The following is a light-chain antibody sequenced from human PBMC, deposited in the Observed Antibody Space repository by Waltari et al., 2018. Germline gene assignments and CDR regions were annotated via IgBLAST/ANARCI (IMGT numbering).Light chain of an antibody. CDR3: CSYVRSVSFV. CDR2: GVD. V-gene: IGLV2-23*02. Sequence: QSALTQPASLSGSPGQSITISCTGTSSDVGYYNRVPCYHQHPGTAPKTLLYGVDKRPSGISHRFSGSKSGNTASLTISGLQAEDEADYYCCSYVRSVSFVFGGGTKLTVL. CDR1: SSDVGYYNR. J-gene: IGLJ2*01.